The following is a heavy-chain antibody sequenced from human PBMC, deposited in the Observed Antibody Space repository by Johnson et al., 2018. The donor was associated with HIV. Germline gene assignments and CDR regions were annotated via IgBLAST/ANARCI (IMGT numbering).Heavy chain of an antibody. D-gene: IGHD5-12*01. J-gene: IGHJ3*02. CDR1: GFTFSSYG. CDR3: AKARGYDPYDAFDI. CDR2: IRYDGSNK. V-gene: IGHV3-30*02. Sequence: QVQLVESGGGVVQPGGSLRLSCAASGFTFSSYGMHWVRQAPGKGLEWVAFIRYDGSNKYYADSVKGRFTISRDNSKNTLYLQMNSLRAEDTAVYYCAKARGYDPYDAFDIWGQGTMVTVSS.